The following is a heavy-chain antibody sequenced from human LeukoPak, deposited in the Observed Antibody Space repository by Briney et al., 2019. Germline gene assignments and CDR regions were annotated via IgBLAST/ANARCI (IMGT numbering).Heavy chain of an antibody. J-gene: IGHJ6*03. Sequence: PSETLSLTCTVSGGSISSSSYYWGWIRQPPGKGQEWIGSIYYSGSTYYNPSLKSRVTISVDTSKNQFSLKLSSVTAADTAVYYCARALCSSTSCYLGPDYYYYYMDVWGKGTTVTVSS. D-gene: IGHD2-2*01. CDR2: IYYSGST. CDR1: GGSISSSSYY. V-gene: IGHV4-39*01. CDR3: ARALCSSTSCYLGPDYYYYYMDV.